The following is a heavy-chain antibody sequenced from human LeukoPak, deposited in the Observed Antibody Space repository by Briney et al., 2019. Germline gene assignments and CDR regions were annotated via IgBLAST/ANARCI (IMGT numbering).Heavy chain of an antibody. V-gene: IGHV1-18*01. CDR2: ISAYNGNT. J-gene: IGHJ4*02. D-gene: IGHD3-22*01. CDR3: ARDPKIRGNYYDSSGFPDY. Sequence: ASVKVSCKASGYTFTSYGISWVRQAPGQGLEWMGWISAYNGNTNYAQKFQGRVTMTRDTSISTAYMELSRLRSDDTAVYYCARDPKIRGNYYDSSGFPDYWGQGTLVTVSS. CDR1: GYTFTSYG.